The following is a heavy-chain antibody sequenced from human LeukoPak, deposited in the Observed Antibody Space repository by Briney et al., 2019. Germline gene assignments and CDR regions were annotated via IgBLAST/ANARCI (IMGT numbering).Heavy chain of an antibody. CDR3: ARSGVYYDSSGYYQLQNPYFDY. CDR1: DGSFSGYY. CDR2: INHSGST. D-gene: IGHD3-22*01. J-gene: IGHJ4*02. Sequence: PSETLSLTCAVYDGSFSGYYWSWIRQPPGKGLEWIGEINHSGSTNYNPSLKSRVTISVDTSKNQFSLKLSSVTAADTAVYYCARSGVYYDSSGYYQLQNPYFDYWGQGTLVTVSS. V-gene: IGHV4-34*01.